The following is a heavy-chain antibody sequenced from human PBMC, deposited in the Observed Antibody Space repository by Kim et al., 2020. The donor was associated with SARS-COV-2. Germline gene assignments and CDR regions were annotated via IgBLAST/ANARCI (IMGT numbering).Heavy chain of an antibody. CDR3: ARVRYCSGGSCYRYNWFDP. Sequence: ASVKVSCKASGYTFTGYYMHWVRQAPGQGLEWMGWINPNSGGTNYAQKFQGRVTMTRDTSISTAYMELSRLRSDDTAVYYCARVRYCSGGSCYRYNWFDPWGQGTLVTVSS. D-gene: IGHD2-15*01. V-gene: IGHV1-2*02. J-gene: IGHJ5*02. CDR1: GYTFTGYY. CDR2: INPNSGGT.